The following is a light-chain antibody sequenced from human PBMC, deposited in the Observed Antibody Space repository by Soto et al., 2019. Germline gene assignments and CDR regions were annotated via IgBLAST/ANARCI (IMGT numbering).Light chain of an antibody. CDR3: LLSYRDGRV. J-gene: IGLJ7*01. CDR2: DTT. Sequence: QAVVTQEPSLTVSPGGTVTLTCGSSTGVVTSGHYPYWFQQKSGQAPRTLIYDTTNKQSWTPARFSGSLLGGKAALTLSGAQPEDEAEYHCLLSYRDGRVFGGGTQLTVL. V-gene: IGLV7-46*01. CDR1: TGVVTSGHY.